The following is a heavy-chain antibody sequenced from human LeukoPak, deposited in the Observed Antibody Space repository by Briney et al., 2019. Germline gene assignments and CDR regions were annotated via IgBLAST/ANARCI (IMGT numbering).Heavy chain of an antibody. J-gene: IGHJ4*02. CDR2: IYYSGST. CDR3: ARVSGYSDYNFDY. D-gene: IGHD4-11*01. CDR1: GGSISSSSYY. V-gene: IGHV4-39*07. Sequence: SETLSLTCTVSGGSISSSSYYWGWIRQPPGKGLEWIGSIYYSGSTYYNPSLKSRVTISVDTSKNQFSLKLSSVTAADTAVYYCARVSGYSDYNFDYWGQGTLVTVSS.